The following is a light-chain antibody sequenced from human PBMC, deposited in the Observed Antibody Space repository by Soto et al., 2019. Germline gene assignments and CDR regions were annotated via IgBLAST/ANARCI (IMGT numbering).Light chain of an antibody. CDR2: DNS. CDR3: GTWDSSLSAVV. CDR1: SSNIGNNY. V-gene: IGLV1-51*01. J-gene: IGLJ2*01. Sequence: QSVLTQPPSVSAAPGQTVTISCSGSSSNIGNNYVSWYQQLPGTAPKVLIYDNSKRPSGIPDRFSGSKSGTSATLGITGLQTGDEADYYCGTWDSSLSAVVLGGGTKLTVL.